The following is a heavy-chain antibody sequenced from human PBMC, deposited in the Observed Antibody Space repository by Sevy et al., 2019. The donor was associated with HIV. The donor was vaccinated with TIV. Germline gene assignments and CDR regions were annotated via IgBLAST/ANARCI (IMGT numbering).Heavy chain of an antibody. V-gene: IGHV1-69*13. Sequence: ASVKVSCKASGHTFSNYAISWVRQAPGQGLEWMGGIIPMFGAPNYAQKFQGRVTITADESTSTAYMQLSSLRSEDTAVYHCARDSLYSTNWAFDYWGQGTLVTVSS. D-gene: IGHD6-13*01. CDR2: IIPMFGAP. CDR1: GHTFSNYA. CDR3: ARDSLYSTNWAFDY. J-gene: IGHJ4*02.